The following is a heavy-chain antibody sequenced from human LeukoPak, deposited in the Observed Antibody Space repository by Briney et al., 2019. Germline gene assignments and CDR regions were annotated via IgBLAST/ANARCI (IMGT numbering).Heavy chain of an antibody. Sequence: GGSLRLSCAASGFTFSSYGMHWVRQAPGKGLEWVAFIRHDGSNKYYADSVKGRFTISRDNSKNTLYLQMNSLRAEDTAVYYCAKDRIQLWLVDYWGQGTLVTVSS. CDR3: AKDRIQLWLVDY. V-gene: IGHV3-30*02. CDR2: IRHDGSNK. CDR1: GFTFSSYG. J-gene: IGHJ4*02. D-gene: IGHD5-18*01.